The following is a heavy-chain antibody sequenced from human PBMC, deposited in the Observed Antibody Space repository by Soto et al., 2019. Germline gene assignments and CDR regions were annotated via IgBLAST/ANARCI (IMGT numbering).Heavy chain of an antibody. V-gene: IGHV2-5*02. CDR1: GFSLRTGGAG. J-gene: IGHJ4*02. Sequence: QITLKESGPTLVKPTQTLTLTCTFSGFSLRTGGAGVGWLRQPPGKAPEWLALIYWDDDKRYSTSLRSRLTTNNDTSKYPVVLTMTNMDPVATATYHCARRRPGDYATYSCYYWCQGILVTASS. D-gene: IGHD4-17*01. CDR3: ARRRPGDYATYSCYY. CDR2: IYWDDDK.